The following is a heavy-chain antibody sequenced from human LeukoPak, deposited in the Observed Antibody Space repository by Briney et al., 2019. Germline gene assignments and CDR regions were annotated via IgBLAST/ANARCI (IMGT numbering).Heavy chain of an antibody. CDR1: GFTFSTYS. J-gene: IGHJ3*02. D-gene: IGHD5-18*01. CDR2: ILYDGSHE. V-gene: IGHV3-30*04. Sequence: GGSLRLSCAASGFTFSTYSMHWVRQAPGKGLEWVANILYDGSHEFYADSVEGRFSISRDNSKNTLYLQMNSLRTEDTAVYYCAKDNPGDSGYSYDAFDIWGQGTMVAVSS. CDR3: AKDNPGDSGYSYDAFDI.